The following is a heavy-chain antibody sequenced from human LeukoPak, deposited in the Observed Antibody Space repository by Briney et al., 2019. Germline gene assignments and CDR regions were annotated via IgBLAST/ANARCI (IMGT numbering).Heavy chain of an antibody. CDR1: GYTFTSYG. CDR2: ISAYNGNT. J-gene: IGHJ4*02. CDR3: AREGYYDILTAADY. D-gene: IGHD3-9*01. V-gene: IGHV1-18*04. Sequence: GASVKVSCKASGYTFTSYGISWVRQAPGQGLEWMGWISAYNGNTNYAQKLQGRVTMSTDTSTSTAYMELRSLRSDDTAVYYCAREGYYDILTAADYWGQGTLVTVSS.